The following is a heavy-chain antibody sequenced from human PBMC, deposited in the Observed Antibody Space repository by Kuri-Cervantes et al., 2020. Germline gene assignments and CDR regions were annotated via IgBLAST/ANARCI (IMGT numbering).Heavy chain of an antibody. CDR3: ARDRGRISAYFYGMDV. J-gene: IGHJ6*02. V-gene: IGHV4-61*01. Sequence: SETLSLTCTVSGGSVSSGSYYWGWIRQPPGKGLEWIGYIYYSGSTNYNPSLKSRVTISVDTSKNQFSLKLSSVTAADTAVYYCARDRGRISAYFYGMDVWGQGTTVTVSS. D-gene: IGHD6-13*01. CDR2: IYYSGST. CDR1: GGSVSSGSYY.